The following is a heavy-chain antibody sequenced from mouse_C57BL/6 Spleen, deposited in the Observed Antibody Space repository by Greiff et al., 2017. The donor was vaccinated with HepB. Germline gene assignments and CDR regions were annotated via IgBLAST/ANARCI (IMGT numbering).Heavy chain of an antibody. V-gene: IGHV1-42*01. J-gene: IGHJ2*01. CDR3: ARNYGSSYVDY. D-gene: IGHD1-1*01. CDR1: GYSFTGYY. Sequence: VQLKQSGPELVKPGASVKISCKASGYSFTGYYMNWVKQSPEKSLEWIGEINPSTGGTTYNQKFKAKATLTVDKSSSTAYMQLKSLTSEDSAVYYCARNYGSSYVDYWGQGTTLTVSS. CDR2: INPSTGGT.